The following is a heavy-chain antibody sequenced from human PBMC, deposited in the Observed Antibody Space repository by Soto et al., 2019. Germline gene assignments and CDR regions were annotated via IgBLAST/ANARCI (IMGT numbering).Heavy chain of an antibody. V-gene: IGHV1-69*02. D-gene: IGHD6-13*01. CDR1: GGTFSSYT. CDR3: ARIAAARWYMDV. CDR2: IITILGIA. Sequence: ASVKVSCKASGGTFSSYTISWVRQAPGQGLEWMGRIITILGIANYAQKFQGRVTITADKSTSTAYMELSSLRSEDTAVYYCARIAAARWYMDVWGKGTTVTVSS. J-gene: IGHJ6*03.